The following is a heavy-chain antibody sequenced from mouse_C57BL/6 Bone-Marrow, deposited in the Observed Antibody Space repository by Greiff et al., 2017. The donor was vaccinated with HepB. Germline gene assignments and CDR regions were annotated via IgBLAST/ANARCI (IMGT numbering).Heavy chain of an antibody. D-gene: IGHD2-5*01. V-gene: IGHV1-63*01. CDR2: IYPGGGYT. Sequence: QVQLQQSGAELVRPGTSVKMSCKASGYTFTNYWIGWAKQRPGHGLEWIGDIYPGGGYTKYNEKFKGKATLTADKSSSTAYMQFSSLTSEDSAIYYCARSRSNYRYYFDYWGQGTTLTVSS. J-gene: IGHJ2*01. CDR1: GYTFTNYW. CDR3: ARSRSNYRYYFDY.